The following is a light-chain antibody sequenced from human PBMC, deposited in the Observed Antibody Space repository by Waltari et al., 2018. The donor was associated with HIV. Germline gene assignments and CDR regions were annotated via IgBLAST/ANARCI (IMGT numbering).Light chain of an antibody. J-gene: IGLJ2*01. CDR1: NDRGDGKKF. CDR3: FVYVGGFVFPR. Sequence: QSALTQPPSVSGSPGQSVTIPCTGINDRGDGKKFISWYQHHPGKEPRLIMKYVKHRWSTIPYRFSGSRSCNSVSLIISLFKSVDDAFYFCFVYVGGFVFPRLGGGTKLTVL. V-gene: IGLV2-11*02. CDR2: YVK.